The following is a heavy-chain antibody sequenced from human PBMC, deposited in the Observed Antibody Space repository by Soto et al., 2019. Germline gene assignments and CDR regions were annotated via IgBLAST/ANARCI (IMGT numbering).Heavy chain of an antibody. CDR1: GYSFTSYA. V-gene: IGHV1-3*01. J-gene: IGHJ4*02. CDR2: INAGNGIT. D-gene: IGHD5-12*01. Sequence: ASVKVSCKASGYSFTSYAMNWVRQVPGQSLEWMGWINAGNGITKYSQKFQGRVTITRDESASSVSMELSRLISEDTAIYYCARQGTYNSGWPSDHWGQGTLVTVSS. CDR3: ARQGTYNSGWPSDH.